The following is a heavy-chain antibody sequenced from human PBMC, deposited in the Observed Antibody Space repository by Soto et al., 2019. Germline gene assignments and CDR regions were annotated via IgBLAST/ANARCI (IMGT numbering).Heavy chain of an antibody. CDR1: GYSTSSGYY. D-gene: IGHD3-22*01. V-gene: IGHV4-38-2*01. Sequence: PSETLSLTCAVSGYSTSSGYYWGWIRQPPGKGLEWIGNIYHTGSTYYNPSLKSRVTISLDTSKNQFSVKLNFVTAADTAVYFCARGYYDTSGFYYDAFHYWGEGTLVTVSS. CDR2: IYHTGST. CDR3: ARGYYDTSGFYYDAFHY. J-gene: IGHJ4*02.